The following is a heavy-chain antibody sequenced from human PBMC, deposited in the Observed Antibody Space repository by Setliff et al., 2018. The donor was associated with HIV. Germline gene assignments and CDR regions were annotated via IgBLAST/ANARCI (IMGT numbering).Heavy chain of an antibody. Sequence: GGSLRLSCAASGFTFDDYGMSWVRQAPGKGLEWVSGINWNGGSTGYADSVKGRFTISRDNAKNSLYLQMNSLRAEDTALYYCAKDRWFSRGYSTTWVEGPFDYWGQGTLVTVSS. V-gene: IGHV3-20*04. CDR3: AKDRWFSRGYSTTWVEGPFDY. D-gene: IGHD5-18*01. CDR2: INWNGGST. CDR1: GFTFDDYG. J-gene: IGHJ4*02.